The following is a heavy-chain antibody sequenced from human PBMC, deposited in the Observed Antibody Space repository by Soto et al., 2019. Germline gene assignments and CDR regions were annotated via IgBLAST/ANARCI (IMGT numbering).Heavy chain of an antibody. J-gene: IGHJ4*02. CDR2: ISGSGGST. D-gene: IGHD6-19*01. Sequence: GGSLRLSCAASGFTFSSYAMSWVRQAPGKGLEWVSAISGSGGSTYYADSVKGRFTISRDNSKNTLYLQMNSLRAEDTAVYYCAKDQSSGWYLIPFDYWGQGTLVTVSS. V-gene: IGHV3-23*01. CDR1: GFTFSSYA. CDR3: AKDQSSGWYLIPFDY.